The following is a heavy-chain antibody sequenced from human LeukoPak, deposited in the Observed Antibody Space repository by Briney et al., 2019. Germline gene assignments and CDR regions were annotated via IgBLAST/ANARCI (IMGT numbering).Heavy chain of an antibody. CDR2: IIPIFGTA. CDR3: ARDTHYYDSTPYYFDY. D-gene: IGHD3-22*01. J-gene: IGHJ4*02. CDR1: GGTFSSYA. V-gene: IGHV1-69*01. Sequence: SVKVSCKASGGTFSSYAISWVRQAPGQGLEWMGGIIPIFGTANYAQKFQGRVTITADESTSTAYMELSSLRSEDTAVYYCARDTHYYDSTPYYFDYWGQGTLVTVSS.